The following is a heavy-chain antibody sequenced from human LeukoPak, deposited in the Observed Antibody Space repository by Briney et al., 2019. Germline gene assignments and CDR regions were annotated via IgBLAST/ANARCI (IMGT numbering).Heavy chain of an antibody. CDR1: GFTFSSYW. CDR2: IKQDGSER. V-gene: IGHV3-7*01. D-gene: IGHD3-22*01. CDR3: ARDFYDTSGYYYDY. Sequence: GGSLRLSCAASGFTFSSYWMSWVRQAPGKGLEWVANIKQDGSERYYVDSLKGQFTISRDNAKNSLYLQMNSLRAEDTAVYYCARDFYDTSGYYYDYWGQGTLVTVSS. J-gene: IGHJ4*02.